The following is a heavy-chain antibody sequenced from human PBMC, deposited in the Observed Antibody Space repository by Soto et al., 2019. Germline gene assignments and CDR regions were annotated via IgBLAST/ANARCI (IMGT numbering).Heavy chain of an antibody. CDR1: GYTXTIYG. J-gene: IGHJ4*02. CDR3: ARRPITISGQTLDPLDY. D-gene: IGHD3-10*01. Sequence: SXKVSCRAAGYTXTIYGVRWVRQAPGQGLEWMGWISDYNGNKNYAHKLQGRVTMTTDTSTSRAYMELRSLRYHDTAVYYCARRPITISGQTLDPLDYWSQGTLVTVSS. V-gene: IGHV1-18*01. CDR2: ISDYNGNK.